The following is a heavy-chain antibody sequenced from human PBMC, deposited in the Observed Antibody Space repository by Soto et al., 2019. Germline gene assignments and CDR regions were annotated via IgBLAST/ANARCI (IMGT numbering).Heavy chain of an antibody. CDR1: GYTFTSYA. CDR3: ARDLGQQWLAPGDY. Sequence: ASVKVSCKASGYTFTSYAMHWVRQEPGQRLEWMGWINAGNGNTKYSQKFQGRVTITRDTSASTAYMELSSLRSEDTAVYYCARDLGQQWLAPGDYWGQGTLVTVSS. V-gene: IGHV1-3*01. J-gene: IGHJ4*02. CDR2: INAGNGNT. D-gene: IGHD6-19*01.